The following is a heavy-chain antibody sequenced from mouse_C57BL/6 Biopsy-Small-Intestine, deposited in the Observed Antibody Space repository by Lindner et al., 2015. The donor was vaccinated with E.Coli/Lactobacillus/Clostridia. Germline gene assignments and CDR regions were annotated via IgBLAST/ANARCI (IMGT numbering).Heavy chain of an antibody. Sequence: VQLQESGPELVKPGASVKISCKASGYAFSSSWMNWVKHRPGKGLEWIGRIYPGDGGTNYNGKFKGKATLTADKSSSTAYMQLSSLTSEDSAVYFCARGVYDGYYVGYFDVWGTGTTVTVSS. D-gene: IGHD2-3*01. CDR1: GYAFSSSW. V-gene: IGHV1-82*01. J-gene: IGHJ1*03. CDR3: ARGVYDGYYVGYFDV. CDR2: IYPGDGGT.